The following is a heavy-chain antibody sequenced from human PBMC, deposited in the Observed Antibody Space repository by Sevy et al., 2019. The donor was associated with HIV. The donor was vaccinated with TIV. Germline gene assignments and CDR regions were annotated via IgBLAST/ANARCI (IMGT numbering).Heavy chain of an antibody. CDR1: GYSISSGYY. Sequence: SETLSLTRTVSGYSISSGYYWGWIRQPPGKGLEWIGSIYHSGSTYYNPSLKSRVTISVDTSKNQFSLKLSSVTAADTAVYYCARAGGDIVVVPAANDAFDIWGQRTMVTVSS. CDR3: ARAGGDIVVVPAANDAFDI. J-gene: IGHJ3*02. D-gene: IGHD2-2*01. V-gene: IGHV4-38-2*02. CDR2: IYHSGST.